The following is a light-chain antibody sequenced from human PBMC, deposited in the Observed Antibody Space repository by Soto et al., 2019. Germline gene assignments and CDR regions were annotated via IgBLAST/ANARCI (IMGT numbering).Light chain of an antibody. J-gene: IGKJ1*01. V-gene: IGKV3-20*01. CDR3: QQYESSRT. CDR2: GAS. CDR1: QSVSSTF. Sequence: EIVLTQSPGPLSLTPGERATLSCRASQSVSSTFLAWYQQKPGQAPKVLIYGASTRATGIPDRFSGSGSGTDFTLTISRLEPEDFAMYYCQQYESSRTFDQGTKVEMK.